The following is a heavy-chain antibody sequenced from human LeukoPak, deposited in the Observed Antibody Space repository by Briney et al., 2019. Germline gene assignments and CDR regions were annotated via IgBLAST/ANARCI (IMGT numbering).Heavy chain of an antibody. D-gene: IGHD1-14*01. Sequence: PGGSLRLSCAASGFTFSSYEMNWVRQAPGKGLEWVSYMSSSGYTIDYADSVKGRFTISRDNAKNTLYLQMNSLRGEDTAVYYCAKDGQVNQPDRLFTDWGQGTLVIVSS. J-gene: IGHJ4*02. CDR3: AKDGQVNQPDRLFTD. CDR2: MSSSGYTI. CDR1: GFTFSSYE. V-gene: IGHV3-48*03.